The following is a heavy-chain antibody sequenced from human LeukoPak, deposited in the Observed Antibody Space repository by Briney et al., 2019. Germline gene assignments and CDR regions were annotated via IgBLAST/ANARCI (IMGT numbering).Heavy chain of an antibody. CDR2: IYTSGST. V-gene: IGHV4-4*07. J-gene: IGHJ4*02. CDR3: ARDQQCTNGVCYFI. D-gene: IGHD2-8*01. CDR1: GGSISSYY. Sequence: SETLSLTCTVAGGSISSYYWSWIRQPAGKGLEWIGRIYTSGSTNYNPSLKSRVTMSVDTSKNQFSLKLSSVTAADTAVYYCARDQQCTNGVCYFIWGQGALVTVSS.